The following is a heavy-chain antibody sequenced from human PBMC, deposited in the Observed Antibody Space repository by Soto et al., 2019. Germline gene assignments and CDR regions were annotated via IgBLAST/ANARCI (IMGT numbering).Heavy chain of an antibody. CDR2: VYHTGRT. V-gene: IGHV4-34*11. Sequence: SETLSLTCSVYGGSFSGYYWSWIRQPPGKGLEWIGYVYHTGRTSYNPSLKSRVSISMDTSKNQFSLNLDSVTAADTAVYFCARDFAYFDSWGQGTLVTVSS. D-gene: IGHD3-3*01. CDR3: ARDFAYFDS. J-gene: IGHJ4*02. CDR1: GGSFSGYY.